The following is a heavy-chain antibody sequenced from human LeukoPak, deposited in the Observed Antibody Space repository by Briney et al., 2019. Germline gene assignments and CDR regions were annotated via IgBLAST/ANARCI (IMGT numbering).Heavy chain of an antibody. CDR1: GFTFSNAW. V-gene: IGHV3-15*01. D-gene: IGHD3-22*01. CDR2: IKSTTDGGTT. Sequence: GGSLRLSCAASGFTFSNAWMSWVRQAPGKGLEWVGRIKSTTDGGTTDYAAPVKGRFTISRDDSKNTLYLQMNSLKTEDTAVYYCTTSYETYYYDSSGYYFPRSALDWGQGTLVTVSS. J-gene: IGHJ4*02. CDR3: TTSYETYYYDSSGYYFPRSALD.